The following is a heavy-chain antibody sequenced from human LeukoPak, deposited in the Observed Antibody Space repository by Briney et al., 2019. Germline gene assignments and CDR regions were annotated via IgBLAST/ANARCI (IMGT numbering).Heavy chain of an antibody. Sequence: PGRSLRLSCAASGFTFSSCAVHWVRQAPGKGLKWVADISYDGSNEYYADSVKGRFTISRDNSKNTVSLQMNSLRAEDTAVYYCARDSPSRDSSDYMDVWGKGTTVTVSS. CDR1: GFTFSSCA. D-gene: IGHD6-6*01. CDR3: ARDSPSRDSSDYMDV. CDR2: ISYDGSNE. V-gene: IGHV3-30*01. J-gene: IGHJ6*03.